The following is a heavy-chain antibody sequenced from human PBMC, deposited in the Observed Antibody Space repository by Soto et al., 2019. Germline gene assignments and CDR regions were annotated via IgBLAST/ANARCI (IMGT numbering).Heavy chain of an antibody. V-gene: IGHV4-59*01. CDR2: IYYSGST. CDR3: ARASPTDTYYYDSSGFLTPYYFDY. CDR1: GGSISSYY. D-gene: IGHD3-22*01. Sequence: SETLSLTCTVSGGSISSYYWSWIRQPPGKGLERIGYIYYSGSTNYNPSLKSRVTISVDTSKNQFSLKLSSVTAADTAVYYCARASPTDTYYYDSSGFLTPYYFDYWGQGTLVTVSS. J-gene: IGHJ4*02.